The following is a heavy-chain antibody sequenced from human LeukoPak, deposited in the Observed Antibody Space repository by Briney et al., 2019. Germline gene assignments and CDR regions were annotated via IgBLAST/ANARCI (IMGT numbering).Heavy chain of an antibody. V-gene: IGHV4-31*11. CDR3: ARAPSYYYDSSGVDY. CDR2: IYYSGST. J-gene: IGHJ4*02. D-gene: IGHD3-22*01. Sequence: SETLSLTCAVYGGSFSGYYWSWIRQHPGKGLEWIGYIYYSGSTYYNPSLKSRVTISVDTSKNQFSLKLSSVTAADTAVYYCARAPSYYYDSSGVDYWGQGTLVTVSS. CDR1: GGSFSGYY.